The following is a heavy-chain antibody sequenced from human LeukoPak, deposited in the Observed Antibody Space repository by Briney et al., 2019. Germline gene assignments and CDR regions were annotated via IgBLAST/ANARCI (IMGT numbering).Heavy chain of an antibody. J-gene: IGHJ4*02. Sequence: PGGSLRLSCAASGFTFSSYDMHWVRQATGKGLEWVSAIGTAGDTYYPGSVKGRFTISRENAKNSLYLQMNSLGARDTAVYYCARGLGSGSLPNPFDYWGQGTLVTVSS. CDR1: GFTFSSYD. CDR3: ARGLGSGSLPNPFDY. D-gene: IGHD6-19*01. CDR2: IGTAGDT. V-gene: IGHV3-13*01.